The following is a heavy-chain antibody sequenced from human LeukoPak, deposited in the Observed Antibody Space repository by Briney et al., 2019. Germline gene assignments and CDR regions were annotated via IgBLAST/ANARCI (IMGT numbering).Heavy chain of an antibody. D-gene: IGHD5-24*01. CDR3: ARAAGEMATIRY. J-gene: IGHJ4*02. CDR1: GFTFSSYS. CDR2: ISSSSSYI. V-gene: IGHV3-21*01. Sequence: TGGSLRLSCAASGFTFSSYSMNWVRQAPGKGLEWVSSISSSSSYIYYADSVKGRFTISRDNAKNSLYLQMNSLRAEDTAVYYCARAAGEMATIRYWDQGTLVTVSS.